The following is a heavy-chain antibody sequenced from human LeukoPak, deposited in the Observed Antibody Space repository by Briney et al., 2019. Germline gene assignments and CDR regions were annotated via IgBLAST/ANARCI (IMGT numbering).Heavy chain of an antibody. J-gene: IGHJ1*01. D-gene: IGHD3-22*01. CDR2: IYPGDSDT. Sequence: GESLKISCKGSGYSFTSYWIGWVRQMPGKGLEWVGIIYPGDSDTRYSPSFQGQVTISADKSISTAYLQWSSLKASDTAMYYCASSRPNYYDSSGYYYPRYFQHWGQGTLVTVSS. V-gene: IGHV5-51*01. CDR1: GYSFTSYW. CDR3: ASSRPNYYDSSGYYYPRYFQH.